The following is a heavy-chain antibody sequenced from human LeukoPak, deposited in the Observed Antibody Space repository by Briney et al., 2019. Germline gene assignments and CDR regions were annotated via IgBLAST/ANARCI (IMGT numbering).Heavy chain of an antibody. D-gene: IGHD6-13*01. CDR3: ARIGIALQNFDY. V-gene: IGHV4-39*01. J-gene: IGHJ4*02. CDR1: GGSISSSSYY. Sequence: ASETLSLTCTVSGGSISSSSYYWGWIRQPPGKGLEWIGSIYYSGSTYYNPSLKSRVTISVDTSKNQFSLKLSSVTAADTAVYYCARIGIALQNFDYWGQGTLVTVSS. CDR2: IYYSGST.